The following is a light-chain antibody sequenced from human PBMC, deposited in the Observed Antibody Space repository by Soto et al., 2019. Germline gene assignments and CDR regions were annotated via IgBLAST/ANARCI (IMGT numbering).Light chain of an antibody. Sequence: DIVMTQSPDSLAVSLGERATINCKSSQSVLYSSNNKNYLAWYHQKPGQPPKLLIYWASTRESGVPDRFSGSGYGTDFTLTISSLQAEDVAVYYCQQYYSTPWTFGQGTKVEIK. V-gene: IGKV4-1*01. CDR1: QSVLYSSNNKNY. CDR2: WAS. J-gene: IGKJ1*01. CDR3: QQYYSTPWT.